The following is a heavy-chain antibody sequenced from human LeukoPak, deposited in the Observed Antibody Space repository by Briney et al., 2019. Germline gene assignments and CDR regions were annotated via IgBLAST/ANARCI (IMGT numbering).Heavy chain of an antibody. CDR2: IYLAYCDP. D-gene: IGHD3-10*01. J-gene: IGHJ4*02. Sequence: GESLKISFQVSGYSFINYWIGLVRQMPGKGLESMWIIYLAYCDPPYSPSFQGQVTISADKSISTVYLQWSSLKASDTAMYYCARQSRDGSKTRGYYFDYWGQGTLVTVSS. V-gene: IGHV5-51*01. CDR3: ARQSRDGSKTRGYYFDY. CDR1: GYSFINYW.